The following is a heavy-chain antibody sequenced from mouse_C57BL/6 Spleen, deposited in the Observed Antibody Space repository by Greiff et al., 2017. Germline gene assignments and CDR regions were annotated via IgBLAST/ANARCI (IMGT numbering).Heavy chain of an antibody. CDR3: TRGIVVYIDY. D-gene: IGHD1-1*01. CDR1: GFTFSSYA. Sequence: EVKLVESGGGLVKPGGSLKLSCAASGFTFSSYAMSWVRQTPEKRLEWVAYISSGGDCSYYADTVKGRFTISRDNASNTLYLQMSSLKSADTAMKYCTRGIVVYIDYWGQGTSLTVSS. CDR2: ISSGGDCS. V-gene: IGHV5-9-1*02. J-gene: IGHJ2*02.